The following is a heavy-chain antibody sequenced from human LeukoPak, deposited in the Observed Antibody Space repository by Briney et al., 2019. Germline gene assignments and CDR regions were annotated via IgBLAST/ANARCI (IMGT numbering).Heavy chain of an antibody. CDR1: GYTFTSYG. J-gene: IGHJ6*03. D-gene: IGHD4-23*01. V-gene: IGHV1-18*01. CDR3: ARGGGYGAKEFFYYYMDV. Sequence: ASVKVSCKASGYTFTSYGISWVRQAPGQGLEWMGWISAYNGNTNYAQKVQGRVTMTTDTSTSTAYMELRSLRSDDTAVYYCARGGGYGAKEFFYYYMDVWGKGTTVTVSS. CDR2: ISAYNGNT.